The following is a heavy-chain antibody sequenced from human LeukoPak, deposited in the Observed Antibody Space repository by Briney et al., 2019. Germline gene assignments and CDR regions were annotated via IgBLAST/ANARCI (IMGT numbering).Heavy chain of an antibody. J-gene: IGHJ6*02. V-gene: IGHV4-34*01. CDR2: INHSGST. D-gene: IGHD2/OR15-2a*01. CDR3: ARLPTIFPSPYYYYGMDV. CDR1: GGSFSGYY. Sequence: SETLSLTCAVYGGSFSGYYWSWIRQPPGKGLEWIGEINHSGSTNYNPSLKSRVTISVDTSKNQFSPKLSSVTAADTAVYYCARLPTIFPSPYYYYGMDVWGQGTTVTVSS.